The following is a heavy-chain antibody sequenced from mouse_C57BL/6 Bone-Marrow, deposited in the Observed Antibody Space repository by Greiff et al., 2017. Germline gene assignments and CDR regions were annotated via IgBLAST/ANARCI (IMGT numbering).Heavy chain of an antibody. V-gene: IGHV5-6*01. CDR2: ISSGGSYT. J-gene: IGHJ3*01. D-gene: IGHD1-1*01. CDR3: ASTVRTY. Sequence: EVQRVESGGDLVKPGGSLKLSCAASGFTFSSYGMSWVRQTPDKRLGWVATISSGGSYTYYPDSVKGRFTISRDNAKNTLYLQMSSLKSEDTAMYYCASTVRTYWGQGTLVTVSA. CDR1: GFTFSSYG.